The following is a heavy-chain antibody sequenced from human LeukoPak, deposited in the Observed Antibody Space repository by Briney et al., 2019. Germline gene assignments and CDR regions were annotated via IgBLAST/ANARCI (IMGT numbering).Heavy chain of an antibody. CDR1: GFSLTTSGMC. V-gene: IGHV2-70*17. J-gene: IGHJ4*02. D-gene: IGHD6-19*01. CDR2: IDWDDDK. CDR3: ARYSSGWKSFDY. Sequence: ESGPALVKPTQTLTLTCTFSGFSLTTSGMCVSWIRQPPGKALEWLARIDWDDDKFYSTSLKTRLTISKDTSKNQVVLTMTNTDPVDTATYYCARYSSGWKSFDYWGQGTLVTVSS.